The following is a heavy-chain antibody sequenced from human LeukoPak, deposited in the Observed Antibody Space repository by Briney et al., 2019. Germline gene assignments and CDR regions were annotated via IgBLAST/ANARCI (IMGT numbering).Heavy chain of an antibody. Sequence: PSETLSLTCTLSVASIDSYYWSWVRQPAGQSREWIGRIHTSGTTSYNPSFKSRVIMSLDKPNNQFYLNVRSVTAADTGVYYCARMHPVRGLRNLYFYYYMDVWGRGTTVTVSS. V-gene: IGHV4-4*07. CDR1: VASIDSYY. CDR2: IHTSGTT. J-gene: IGHJ6*03. D-gene: IGHD3-10*01. CDR3: ARMHPVRGLRNLYFYYYMDV.